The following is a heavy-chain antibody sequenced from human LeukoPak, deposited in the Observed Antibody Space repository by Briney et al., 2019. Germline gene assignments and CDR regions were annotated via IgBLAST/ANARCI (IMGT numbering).Heavy chain of an antibody. CDR3: ARVGSRFGELLSVQEH. V-gene: IGHV1-2*02. Sequence: ASVKVSCKASGHTFTGYYMHWVRQAPGQGLEWMGWINPNSGGTNYAQKFQGRVTMTRDTSISTAYMELSRLRSDDTAVYYCARVGSRFGELLSVQEHWGQGTLVTVSS. J-gene: IGHJ1*01. CDR1: GHTFTGYY. D-gene: IGHD3-10*01. CDR2: INPNSGGT.